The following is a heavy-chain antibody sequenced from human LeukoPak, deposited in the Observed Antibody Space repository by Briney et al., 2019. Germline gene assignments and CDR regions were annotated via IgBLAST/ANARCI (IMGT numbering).Heavy chain of an antibody. D-gene: IGHD2-21*01. V-gene: IGHV1-69*13. Sequence: SVKVSCKTSGVTFSNNSITWVRQASGQGLEWLGGIIPILRSASYAQKFRGRLRMTSDESTTTAYMELGSLSSDDTAMYFCARARTSIRFTDSFDIWSQGTLVTVSS. J-gene: IGHJ3*02. CDR2: IIPILRSA. CDR1: GVTFSNNS. CDR3: ARARTSIRFTDSFDI.